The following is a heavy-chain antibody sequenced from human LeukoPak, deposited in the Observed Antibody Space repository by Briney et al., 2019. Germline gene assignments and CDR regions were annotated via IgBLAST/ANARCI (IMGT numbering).Heavy chain of an antibody. J-gene: IGHJ6*04. CDR3: AELGITMIGGV. Sequence: GGTLRLSCAASGFTFSSYEMNWVRQAPGKGLEWVSYISSSGSTIYYADSVKGRFTISRDNAKNSLYPQMNSLRAEDTAVYYCAELGITMIGGVWGKGTTVTISS. CDR1: GFTFSSYE. D-gene: IGHD3-10*02. CDR2: ISSSGSTI. V-gene: IGHV3-48*03.